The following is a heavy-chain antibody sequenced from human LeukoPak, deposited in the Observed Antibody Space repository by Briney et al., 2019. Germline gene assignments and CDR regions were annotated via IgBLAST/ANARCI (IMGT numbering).Heavy chain of an antibody. CDR3: ARELIGGSGKTGDY. J-gene: IGHJ4*02. V-gene: IGHV3-48*04. CDR2: ISSSGSTI. Sequence: GGSLRLSCAASGFTFSSYGMHWVRQAPGKGLEWVSYISSSGSTIYYADSVKGRFTISRDNAKNSLYLQMNSLRAEDTAVYYCARELIGGSGKTGDYWGQGTLVTVSS. CDR1: GFTFSSYG. D-gene: IGHD3-10*01.